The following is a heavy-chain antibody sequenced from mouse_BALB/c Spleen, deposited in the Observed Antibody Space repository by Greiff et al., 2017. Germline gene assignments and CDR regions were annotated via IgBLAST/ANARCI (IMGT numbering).Heavy chain of an antibody. CDR1: GFTFSSYT. D-gene: IGHD2-4*01. CDR2: ISSGGSYT. CDR3: TRDGDYAFDY. J-gene: IGHJ2*01. Sequence: EVQLVESGGGLVKPGGSLKLSCAASGFTFSSYTMSWVRQTPEKRLEWVATISSGGSYTYYPDSVKGRFTISRDKAKNTLYLQMSSLKSEDTAMYYCTRDGDYAFDYWGQGTTLTVAS. V-gene: IGHV5-6-4*01.